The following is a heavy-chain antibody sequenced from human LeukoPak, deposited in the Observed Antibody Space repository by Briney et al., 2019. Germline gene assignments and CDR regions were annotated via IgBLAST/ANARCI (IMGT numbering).Heavy chain of an antibody. Sequence: ASVKVSCTASGYTFTHHGITWVRQAPGQGLEWMGWISAYNGDTNYAQKFQGRVTLTTDTSTSTAYMELRSLRSDDTAVYYCARDPTNTSGRYAYFDYWGQGTLVTVSS. V-gene: IGHV1-18*01. J-gene: IGHJ4*02. D-gene: IGHD6-19*01. CDR2: ISAYNGDT. CDR1: GYTFTHHG. CDR3: ARDPTNTSGRYAYFDY.